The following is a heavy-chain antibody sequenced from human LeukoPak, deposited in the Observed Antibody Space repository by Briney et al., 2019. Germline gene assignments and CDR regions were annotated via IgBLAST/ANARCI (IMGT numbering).Heavy chain of an antibody. D-gene: IGHD3-10*02. CDR3: AELGITMIGGV. Sequence: GGSLRLSCAASGFAFNTYSMNWVRQAPGKGLEWVSFIFSSSTYIYYTDSVKGRFTISRDNAKNSLYLQMNSLRAEDTAVYYCAELGITMIGGVWGKGTTVTISS. V-gene: IGHV3-21*01. CDR1: GFAFNTYS. CDR2: IFSSSTYI. J-gene: IGHJ6*04.